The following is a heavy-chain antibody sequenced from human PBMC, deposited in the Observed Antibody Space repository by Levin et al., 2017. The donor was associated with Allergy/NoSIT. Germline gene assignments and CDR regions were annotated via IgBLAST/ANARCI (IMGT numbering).Heavy chain of an antibody. J-gene: IGHJ6*02. CDR2: INSDGSST. CDR3: ARVRSYAYYYYYGMDV. CDR1: GFTFSSYW. D-gene: IGHD1-26*01. V-gene: IGHV3-74*01. Sequence: GGSLRLSCAASGFTFSSYWMHWVRQAPGKGLVWVSRINSDGSSTSYADSVKGRFTISRDNAKNTLYLQMNSLRAEDTAVYYCARVRSYAYYYYYGMDVWGQGTTVTVSS.